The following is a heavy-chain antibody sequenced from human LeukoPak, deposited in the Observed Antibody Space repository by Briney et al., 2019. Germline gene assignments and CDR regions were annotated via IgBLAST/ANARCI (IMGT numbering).Heavy chain of an antibody. CDR3: ASDHNYAFDN. V-gene: IGHV3-48*01. CDR2: ICIDRGNT. D-gene: IGHD1-1*01. J-gene: IGHJ4*02. Sequence: PGGSLRLFCTASGFPFIEYSMNWVRQVPGEGLEWISYICIDRGNTKYADSVRGRFTISADKAKNSLYLQMNSLRVEDTAVYYGASDHNYAFDNWGQGTLVSVAS. CDR1: GFPFIEYS.